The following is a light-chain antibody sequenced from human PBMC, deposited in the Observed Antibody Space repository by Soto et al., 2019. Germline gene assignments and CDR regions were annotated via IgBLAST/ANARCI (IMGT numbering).Light chain of an antibody. V-gene: IGLV1-44*01. CDR1: NSNIGKNT. CDR3: AAWDDSLNGLV. CDR2: SDT. J-gene: IGLJ7*01. Sequence: QSVLSQEPSVSGTPGQRVVMACSGGNSNIGKNTVNWYRQVPGTAPQLLIYSDTLRSFGIPDRFSASKSDTSASLAIGGLQSDDEALYCGAAWDDSLNGLVFGGGTQLTVL.